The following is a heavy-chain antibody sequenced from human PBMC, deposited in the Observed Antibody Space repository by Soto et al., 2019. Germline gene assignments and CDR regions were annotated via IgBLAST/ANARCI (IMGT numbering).Heavy chain of an antibody. J-gene: IGHJ5*02. V-gene: IGHV1-69*01. CDR3: ARTPGVRNWFDP. CDR1: GGTFSSYA. D-gene: IGHD3-10*01. CDR2: ITPIFGTA. Sequence: SLKVSCKASGGTFSSYAISWVRQAPGQGLEWMGGITPIFGTANYAQKFQGRVTITADESTSTAYMELSSLRSEDTAVYYCARTPGVRNWFDPWGQGTLVTVPQ.